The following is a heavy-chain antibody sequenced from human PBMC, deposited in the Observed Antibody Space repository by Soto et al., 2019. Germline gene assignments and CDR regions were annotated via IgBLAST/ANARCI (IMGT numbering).Heavy chain of an antibody. CDR1: GGTFSSYA. D-gene: IGHD6-19*01. J-gene: IGHJ4*02. CDR2: IIPIFGTA. V-gene: IGHV1-69*01. Sequence: QVQLVQSGAEVKKPGSSVKVSCKASGGTFSSYAISWVRQAPGQGLEWMGGIIPIFGTANYAQKFQGRVTITADESTSTAYMELSSLRSEDTAVYYCARSGRDGRGWYGARYYFDYWGQGTLVTVSS. CDR3: ARSGRDGRGWYGARYYFDY.